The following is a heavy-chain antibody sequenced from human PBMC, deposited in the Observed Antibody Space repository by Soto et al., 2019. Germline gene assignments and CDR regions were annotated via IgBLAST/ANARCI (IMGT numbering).Heavy chain of an antibody. Sequence: QVQLVQSGAEVKKPGSSVKVSCKASGGTFSSYTISWVRQAPGQGLEWMGRIIPILGIANYAQKFQGRVTTXADKSTSTAYMELSSLRSEDTAVYYCAADKGGFDPWGQGTLVTVSS. CDR2: IIPILGIA. V-gene: IGHV1-69*02. CDR3: AADKGGFDP. J-gene: IGHJ5*02. D-gene: IGHD2-15*01. CDR1: GGTFSSYT.